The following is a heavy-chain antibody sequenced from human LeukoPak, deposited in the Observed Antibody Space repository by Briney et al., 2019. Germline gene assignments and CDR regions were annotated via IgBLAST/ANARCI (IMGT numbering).Heavy chain of an antibody. D-gene: IGHD6-19*01. CDR3: ARQVFAVAGTGGYYYYYMDV. Sequence: GESLKISCKGSGYSFPIYWLGWVRQMPGKGLEWMGIIYPGDSDIRYSPSFQGQVTISADKSISTAYLQWSSLKASDTAMYYCARQVFAVAGTGGYYYYYMDVWGKGTTVTISS. CDR2: IYPGDSDI. V-gene: IGHV5-51*01. J-gene: IGHJ6*03. CDR1: GYSFPIYW.